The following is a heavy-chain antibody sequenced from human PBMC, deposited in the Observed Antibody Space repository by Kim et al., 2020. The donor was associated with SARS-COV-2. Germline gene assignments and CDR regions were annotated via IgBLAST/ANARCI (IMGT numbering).Heavy chain of an antibody. CDR1: GFTFSDYW. Sequence: GGSLRLSCAVSGFTFSDYWMHWVRQAPGKGLVWVSRFSNIESSTSYADSVKGRFTISRDNAKNTLYLQMNSLRAEDTAVYYCRGVPADVYYYGMDVWGQGTTVTVSS. D-gene: IGHD2-2*01. J-gene: IGHJ6*02. CDR2: FSNIESST. CDR3: RGVPADVYYYGMDV. V-gene: IGHV3-74*01.